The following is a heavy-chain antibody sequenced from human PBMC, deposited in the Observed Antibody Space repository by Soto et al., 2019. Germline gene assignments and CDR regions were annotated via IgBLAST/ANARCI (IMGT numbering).Heavy chain of an antibody. CDR1: GFTFSSYS. J-gene: IGHJ4*02. Sequence: LRLSCAASGFTFSSYSMNWVRQAPGKGLEWVSSISSSSSCIYYADSVKGRFTISRDNAKNSLYLQMNSLRAEDTAVYYCARSSSSGYYPAGYWGQGTLVTVSS. V-gene: IGHV3-21*01. CDR2: ISSSSSCI. CDR3: ARSSSSGYYPAGY. D-gene: IGHD3-22*01.